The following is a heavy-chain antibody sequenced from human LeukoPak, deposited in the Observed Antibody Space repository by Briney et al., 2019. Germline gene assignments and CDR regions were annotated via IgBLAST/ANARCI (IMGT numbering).Heavy chain of an antibody. Sequence: KPGGSLRLSCAASGFTFTDYYMSWIRQAPGKGLEWVSYISSSGTTIYYADSVKGRFTISRDNAKNSLNLQMNSLRAEDTAVYYCAGDRYCSGGSCYSDSPWYFDVWGRGGQVTVSS. CDR3: AGDRYCSGGSCYSDSPWYFDV. J-gene: IGHJ2*01. CDR2: ISSSGTTI. CDR1: GFTFTDYY. D-gene: IGHD2-15*01. V-gene: IGHV3-11*04.